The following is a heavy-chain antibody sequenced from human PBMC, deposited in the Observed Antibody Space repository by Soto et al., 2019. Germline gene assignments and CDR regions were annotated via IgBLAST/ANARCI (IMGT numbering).Heavy chain of an antibody. D-gene: IGHD3-10*01. J-gene: IGHJ6*02. V-gene: IGHV1-69*01. CDR1: EGTFSSYA. CDR2: IIPIFGTA. Sequence: QVQLVQSGAEVKKPGSSVKVSCKASEGTFSSYAISWVRQAPGQGLEWMGGIIPIFGTANYAQKFQGRVTITADESTSTAYMELSSLRSEDTAVYYCARAWGDYYGSGSYSYYYYGMDVWGQGTTVTVSS. CDR3: ARAWGDYYGSGSYSYYYYGMDV.